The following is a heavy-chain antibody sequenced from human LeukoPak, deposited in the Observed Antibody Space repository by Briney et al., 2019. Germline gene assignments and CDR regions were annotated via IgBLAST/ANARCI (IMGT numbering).Heavy chain of an antibody. J-gene: IGHJ5*02. V-gene: IGHV4-30-2*01. CDR2: IYHSGST. Sequence: SETLSLTCAVSGGSISSGGYSWSWIRQPPGKGLEWIGYIYHSGSTYYNPSLKSRVTISVDRSKNQFSLKLSSVTAADTAVHYCARVVYYDSSGYYYYVWFDPWGQGTLVTVSS. CDR1: GGSISSGGYS. CDR3: ARVVYYDSSGYYYYVWFDP. D-gene: IGHD3-22*01.